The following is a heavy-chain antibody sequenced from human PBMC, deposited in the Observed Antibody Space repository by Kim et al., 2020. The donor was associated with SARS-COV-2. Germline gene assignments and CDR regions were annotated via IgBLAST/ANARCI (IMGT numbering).Heavy chain of an antibody. Sequence: SETLSLTCTVSGGSISSYYWSWIRQPPGKGLEWIGYIYYSGSTNYNPSLKSRVTISVDTSKNQFSLTLSSVTAADTAVYYCARHGGDSSSWYSYFDYWGQGTLVTVSS. CDR3: ARHGGDSSSWYSYFDY. CDR2: IYYSGST. D-gene: IGHD6-13*01. J-gene: IGHJ4*02. V-gene: IGHV4-59*08. CDR1: GGSISSYY.